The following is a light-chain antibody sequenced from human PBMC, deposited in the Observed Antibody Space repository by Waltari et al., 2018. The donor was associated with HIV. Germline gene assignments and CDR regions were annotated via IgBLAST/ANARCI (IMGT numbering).Light chain of an antibody. CDR3: QQYFRWRT. Sequence: EIVMTQSPATLSVSPGETTTLSCRTSQSVDSKIAWYQQKAGQAPRLLIYAASARATGIPARVSGSGSGTDFTLTISSLQSEDFAVYVCQQYFRWRTFGQGTKVDI. CDR1: QSVDSK. V-gene: IGKV3-15*01. J-gene: IGKJ1*01. CDR2: AAS.